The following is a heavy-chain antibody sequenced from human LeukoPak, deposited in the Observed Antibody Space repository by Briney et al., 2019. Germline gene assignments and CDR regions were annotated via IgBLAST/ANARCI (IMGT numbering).Heavy chain of an antibody. Sequence: GGSLRLSCAAAGFTFSSNAMSWVRQPPGKGLEWVSGISGSGGSTYYADSVKGRFTISRDKSKNTLYLQMNSLRVEDTAVYYCAKDLGRYRNNFFDYWGQGNLVTVSS. D-gene: IGHD1-26*01. J-gene: IGHJ4*02. CDR3: AKDLGRYRNNFFDY. CDR2: ISGSGGST. CDR1: GFTFSSNA. V-gene: IGHV3-23*01.